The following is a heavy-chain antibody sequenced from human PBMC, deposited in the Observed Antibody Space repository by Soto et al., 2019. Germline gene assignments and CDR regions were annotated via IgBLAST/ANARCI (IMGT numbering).Heavy chain of an antibody. CDR1: GFTFSSYW. CDR2: INSDGSST. CDR3: ARETFY. J-gene: IGHJ4*02. V-gene: IGHV3-74*01. Sequence: EVQLVESGGGLVQPGVSLRLSCAASGFTFSSYWMHWVRQAPGKGLVWVSRINSDGSSTSYADSVKVRFTNSRDNAKNTLYLKMNSLRAEHRAVYYCARETFYWGQGTLVTVSS.